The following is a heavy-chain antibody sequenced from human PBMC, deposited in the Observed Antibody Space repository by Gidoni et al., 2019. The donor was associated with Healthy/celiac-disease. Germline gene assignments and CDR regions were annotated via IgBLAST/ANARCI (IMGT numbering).Heavy chain of an antibody. CDR3: ARVVVPAAKRSYYYYYMDV. CDR1: GYTFTSYD. J-gene: IGHJ6*03. CDR2: MNPNSGNT. V-gene: IGHV1-8*01. D-gene: IGHD2-2*01. Sequence: QVQLVQSGAEVKKPGASVKVSCKASGYTFTSYDINWVRQATGQGLEWMGWMNPNSGNTGYAQKFQGRVTMTRNNSISTAYMELSSLRSEDTAVYYCARVVVPAAKRSYYYYYMDVWGKGTTVTVSS.